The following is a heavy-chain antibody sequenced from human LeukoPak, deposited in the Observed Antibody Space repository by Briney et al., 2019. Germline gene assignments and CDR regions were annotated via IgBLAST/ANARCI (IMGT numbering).Heavy chain of an antibody. V-gene: IGHV3-74*01. CDR2: IDSDGSSA. Sequence: GGSLRLSCGASGFTFSTYWMHWVRQAPGKGLVWVSHIDSDGSSATYGDSAKGRFTISRDNSKNMVYLQMNSLRADDTAIYYCARGTAATAGIDYWGQGALVTVPS. J-gene: IGHJ4*02. CDR3: ARGTAATAGIDY. CDR1: GFTFSTYW. D-gene: IGHD6-13*01.